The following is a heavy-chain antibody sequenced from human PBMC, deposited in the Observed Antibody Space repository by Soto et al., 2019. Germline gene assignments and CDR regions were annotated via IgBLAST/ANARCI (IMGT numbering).Heavy chain of an antibody. CDR2: IIPILGIA. CDR3: ARNPPYCGGDCPNDTFSDD. CDR1: GGTFSSYT. D-gene: IGHD2-21*01. V-gene: IGHV1-69*02. J-gene: IGHJ4*02. Sequence: SVKVSCKASGGTFSSYTISWVRQAPGQGLEWMGRIIPILGIANYAQKFQGRVTITADKSTSTAYMELSSLRSEDTAVYYCARNPPYCGGDCPNDTFSDDWGQGTLVTVSS.